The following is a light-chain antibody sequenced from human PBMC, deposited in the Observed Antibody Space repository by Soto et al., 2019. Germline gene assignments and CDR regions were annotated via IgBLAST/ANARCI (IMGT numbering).Light chain of an antibody. CDR3: QQYSSYYRP. CDR2: AAS. CDR1: QGISSY. J-gene: IGKJ1*01. Sequence: AIRMTQSPSSLSASTGDRVTITCRASQGISSYLAWYQQKPGKAPKLLIYAASTLQSGVPSRFSGSGSGTDFTLTITGLQPDDSATYYCQQYSSYYRPFGQGTKVDIK. V-gene: IGKV1-8*01.